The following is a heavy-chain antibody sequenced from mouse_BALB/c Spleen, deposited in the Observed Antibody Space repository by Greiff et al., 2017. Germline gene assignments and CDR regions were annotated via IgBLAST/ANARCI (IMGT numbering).Heavy chain of an antibody. Sequence: EVKLVESGGGLVQPGGSLKLSCAASGFTFSSYAMSWVRQTPEKRLEWVATISSGGSYTYYPDSVKGRFTISRDNPKNTLFLQMTSLRSEDTAMYYCARSAYFDYWGQGTTLTVSS. J-gene: IGHJ2*01. V-gene: IGHV5-9-3*01. CDR1: GFTFSSYA. CDR2: ISSGGSYT. CDR3: ARSAYFDY.